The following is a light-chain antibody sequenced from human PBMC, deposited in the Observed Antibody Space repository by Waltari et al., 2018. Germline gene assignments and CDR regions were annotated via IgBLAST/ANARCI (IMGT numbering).Light chain of an antibody. CDR2: AAS. CDR1: QSVSSSH. CDR3: QQYDASPGT. V-gene: IGKV3-20*01. J-gene: IGKJ1*01. Sequence: EIVLTQSPGTLSLSPGERATLSCRASQSVSSSHLAWYQQKPGQPPRLLIHAASSRATGTPDRFSGSVSGTDFTLTISRLEPEDFAVYYCQQYDASPGTFGQGTKVEIK.